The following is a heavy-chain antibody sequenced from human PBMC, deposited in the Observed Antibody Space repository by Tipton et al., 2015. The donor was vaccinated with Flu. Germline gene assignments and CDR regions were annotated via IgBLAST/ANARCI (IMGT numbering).Heavy chain of an antibody. J-gene: IGHJ5*02. D-gene: IGHD3/OR15-3a*01. CDR3: ARGTSFDP. Sequence: GSLRLSCAASGITFSSYAMSWVRQAPGKGLEWVSGISGTGGTTHYADSVKGRFTVSRDNAKNSLYLQMNSLRAEDTAVYYCARGTSFDPWGQGTLVTVSS. CDR1: GITFSSYA. V-gene: IGHV3-23*01. CDR2: ISGTGGTT.